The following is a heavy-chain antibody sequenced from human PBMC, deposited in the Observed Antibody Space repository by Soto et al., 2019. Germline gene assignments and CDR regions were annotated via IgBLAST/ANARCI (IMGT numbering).Heavy chain of an antibody. V-gene: IGHV4-39*01. D-gene: IGHD6-13*01. J-gene: IGHJ4*02. CDR3: ARHRVSSSYLYYFDY. CDR2: IYYSGST. Sequence: QLQLQESGPGLVKPSETLSLTCTVSGGSISSSSYYWGWIRQPPGKGLEWIGSIYYSGSTYYNPALKSRVTISVDTSKNQFSLKLSSVTAADTAVYYCARHRVSSSYLYYFDYWGQGTLVTVSS. CDR1: GGSISSSSYY.